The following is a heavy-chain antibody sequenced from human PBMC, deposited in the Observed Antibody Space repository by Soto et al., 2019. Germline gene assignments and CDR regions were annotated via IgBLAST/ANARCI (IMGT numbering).Heavy chain of an antibody. CDR2: ISAYNGNT. V-gene: IGHV1-18*04. D-gene: IGHD6-19*01. CDR1: GYTFTSYG. J-gene: IGHJ6*02. Sequence: ASVKVSCKASGYTFTSYGISWVRQAPGQGLEWMGWISAYNGNTNYAQKLQGRVTMTTDTSTSTAYMELRSLRSDDTAVYYCASRHGWYDYYYCGMDVWGQGTTVTVSS. CDR3: ASRHGWYDYYYCGMDV.